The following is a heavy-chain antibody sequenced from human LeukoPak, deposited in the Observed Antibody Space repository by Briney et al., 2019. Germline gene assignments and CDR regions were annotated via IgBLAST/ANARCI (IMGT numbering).Heavy chain of an antibody. D-gene: IGHD2-8*01. Sequence: ASVKVSCKASGYTFTGYYMHWVRQAPGQGLEWMGWINPNSGGTNYAQKFQGRVTMTRDTSISTAYMELSRLRSDDTAVYYCARDADLRAMLDAFDIWGQGTMVTVSS. CDR2: INPNSGGT. V-gene: IGHV1-2*02. CDR1: GYTFTGYY. J-gene: IGHJ3*02. CDR3: ARDADLRAMLDAFDI.